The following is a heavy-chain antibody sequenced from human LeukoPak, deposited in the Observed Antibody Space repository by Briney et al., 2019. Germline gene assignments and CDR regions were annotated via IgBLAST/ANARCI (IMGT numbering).Heavy chain of an antibody. V-gene: IGHV4-39*01. CDR2: IYYSGST. Sequence: PSETLSLTCTVSGGSISSSSYYWGWIRQPPGKGLEWIATIYYSGSTYYNPSLKSRVTISVDTSKSQFSLKLSSVTAADTAVYYCARHAARGWVVPAAYFDYWGQGTLVTVSS. J-gene: IGHJ4*02. CDR1: GGSISSSSYY. D-gene: IGHD2-2*01. CDR3: ARHAARGWVVPAAYFDY.